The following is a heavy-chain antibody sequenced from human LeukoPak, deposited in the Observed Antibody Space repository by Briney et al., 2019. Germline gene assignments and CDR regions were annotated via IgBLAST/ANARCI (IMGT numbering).Heavy chain of an antibody. CDR1: GFTFSSYA. Sequence: PGGSLRLSCAASGFTFSSYAMHGVRQAPGKGLEWVAVISYDGSNKYYADSVKGRFTISRDNSKTTVYLQMNSLRAEDTAVYYCARSRGESSGDYWPHHDVFDIWGQGTLVTVSS. J-gene: IGHJ3*02. CDR2: ISYDGSNK. V-gene: IGHV3-30*14. CDR3: ARSRGESSGDYWPHHDVFDI. D-gene: IGHD3-22*01.